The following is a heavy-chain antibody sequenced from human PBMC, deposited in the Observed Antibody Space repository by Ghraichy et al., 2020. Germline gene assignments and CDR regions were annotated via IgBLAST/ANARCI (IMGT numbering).Heavy chain of an antibody. CDR3: AKEGGGSYRYYYFDY. CDR2: ISGSGGST. D-gene: IGHD3-16*02. J-gene: IGHJ4*02. CDR1: GFTFSSYA. Sequence: GESLNISCAASGFTFSSYAMSWVRQAPGKGLEWVSAISGSGGSTYYADSVKGRFTISRDNSKNTLYLQMNSLRAEDTAVYYCAKEGGGSYRYYYFDYWGQGTLVTVSS. V-gene: IGHV3-23*01.